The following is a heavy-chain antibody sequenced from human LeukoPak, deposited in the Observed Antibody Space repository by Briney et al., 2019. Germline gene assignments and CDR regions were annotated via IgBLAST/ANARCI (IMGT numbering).Heavy chain of an antibody. CDR3: ARGTFYSGNYYDY. J-gene: IGHJ4*02. Sequence: GGSLRLSCAASGFTFSSYWMSWVRQAPGKGLEWVANIKQDGSEKYYVDSVKGRFTISRDDAKNSLYLQINSLRAEDTAVYYCARGTFYSGNYYDYWGQGTLVTVSS. CDR2: IKQDGSEK. V-gene: IGHV3-7*03. CDR1: GFTFSSYW. D-gene: IGHD1-26*01.